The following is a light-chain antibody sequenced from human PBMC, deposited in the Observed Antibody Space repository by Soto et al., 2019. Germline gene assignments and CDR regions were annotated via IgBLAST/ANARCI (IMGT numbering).Light chain of an antibody. CDR1: QPVRSSS. CDR2: GAS. CDR3: QQYGTSAIT. V-gene: IGKV3-20*01. J-gene: IGKJ5*01. Sequence: DIVMTQSPGTLSLSPGERPTLSCRASQPVRSSSLAWYQQKPGQAPRPIMSGASTRAAGIPDRFSGDGSGTDFTLTISRLEPEDVAVYYCQQYGTSAITLGQGTRLEIK.